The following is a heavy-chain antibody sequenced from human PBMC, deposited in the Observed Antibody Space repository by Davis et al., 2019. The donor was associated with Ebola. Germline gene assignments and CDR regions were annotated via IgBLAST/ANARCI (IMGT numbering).Heavy chain of an antibody. D-gene: IGHD3-22*01. CDR1: GGTFSSYA. CDR2: IIPVSGVP. V-gene: IGHV1-69*13. J-gene: IGHJ4*02. CDR3: ARDRYSDGSGYFFEQSH. Sequence: SVKVSCKASGGTFSSYAISWVRQAPGQGLDWMGGIIPVSGVPKYAQDFQGRVTITADGSTSTAYMELSSLRSEDTAVYYCARDRYSDGSGYFFEQSHWGQGTLVTVSS.